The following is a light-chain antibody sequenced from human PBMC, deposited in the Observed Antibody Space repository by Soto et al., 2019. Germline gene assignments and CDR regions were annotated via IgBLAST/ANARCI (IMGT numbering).Light chain of an antibody. V-gene: IGLV2-8*01. CDR1: SSDVGGYNY. Sequence: QSVLSQPPSASGSPGQSVTISCTGTSSDVGGYNYVSWYQQHPGKAPKLMNYKVSKRPSGAPDRFSGSNSGNTAPLTVSGLQDDDDSDYYCSSYAGSNTVVFGEGTQLTVL. CDR2: KVS. CDR3: SSYAGSNTVV. J-gene: IGLJ2*01.